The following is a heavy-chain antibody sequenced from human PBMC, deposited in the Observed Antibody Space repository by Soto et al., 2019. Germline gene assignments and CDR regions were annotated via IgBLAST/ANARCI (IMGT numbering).Heavy chain of an antibody. CDR1: GFFFSSYT. D-gene: IGHD6-13*01. CDR2: FSATSENT. V-gene: IGHV3-23*01. Sequence: EVQLLESGGGLVQPGGSLRLSCVGSGFFFSSYTMTWVRQAPGKGLGWVSSFSATSENTYYADSVRGRFTISRDNSKNTLFLQMNSLTAEDTAMYYCAKAGDQQLVRLPLDSWGQGIRVIVSS. J-gene: IGHJ4*02. CDR3: AKAGDQQLVRLPLDS.